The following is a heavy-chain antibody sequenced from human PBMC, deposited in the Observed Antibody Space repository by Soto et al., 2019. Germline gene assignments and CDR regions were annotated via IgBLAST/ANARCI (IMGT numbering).Heavy chain of an antibody. Sequence: GGSLRLSCAAPGFTFSSYAMSWVRQAPGKGLEWVSAISGSGGSTYYADSVKGRFTISRDNSKNTLYLQMNSLRAEDTAVCYCAKADSNYDILTRFDYWGQGTLVTVSS. CDR3: AKADSNYDILTRFDY. D-gene: IGHD3-9*01. CDR1: GFTFSSYA. V-gene: IGHV3-23*01. J-gene: IGHJ4*02. CDR2: ISGSGGST.